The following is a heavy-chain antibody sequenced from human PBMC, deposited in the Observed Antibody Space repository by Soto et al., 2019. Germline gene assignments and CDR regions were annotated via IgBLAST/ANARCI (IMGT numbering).Heavy chain of an antibody. V-gene: IGHV3-30*18. J-gene: IGHJ6*03. Sequence: GGSLRLSCAASGFTFSSYGMHWVRQAPGKGLEWVAVISYDGSNKYYADSVKGRFTISRDNSKNTLYLQMNSLRAEDTAVYYCAKDHGDYLGYMDVWGKGTTVTVSS. CDR2: ISYDGSNK. D-gene: IGHD4-17*01. CDR3: AKDHGDYLGYMDV. CDR1: GFTFSSYG.